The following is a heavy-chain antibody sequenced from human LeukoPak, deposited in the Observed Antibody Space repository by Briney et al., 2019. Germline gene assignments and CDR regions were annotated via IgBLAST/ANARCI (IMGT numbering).Heavy chain of an antibody. CDR1: GFTFSSYS. CDR3: AGTVVDAGTFDY. CDR2: ISSSSSYI. Sequence: GGSLRLSCAGSGFTFSSYSMNWVRQAPGKGLEWVSSISSSSSYIYYADSMKGRFTISRDNGKNSLYLQMNSLRAEDTAVYYCAGTVVDAGTFDYWGQGTLVTVSS. J-gene: IGHJ4*02. V-gene: IGHV3-21*01. D-gene: IGHD4-23*01.